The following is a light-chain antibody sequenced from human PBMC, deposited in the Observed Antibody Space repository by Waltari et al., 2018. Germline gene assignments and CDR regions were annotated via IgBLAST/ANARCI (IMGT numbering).Light chain of an antibody. CDR3: HSRDASGVGGS. CDR2: DKD. J-gene: IGLJ2*01. V-gene: IGLV3-19*01. Sequence: SSELTQAPAVSVAMGQPVRITCQGDSLRSYYSSWYQQRPGQAPILVIYDKDNRPSGVPDRFSGSSSHNTASLTITGAQAEDEASYYCHSRDASGVGGSFGGGTKLTVL. CDR1: SLRSYY.